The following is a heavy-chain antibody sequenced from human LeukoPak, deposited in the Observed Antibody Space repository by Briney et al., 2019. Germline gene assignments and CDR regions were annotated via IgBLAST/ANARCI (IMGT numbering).Heavy chain of an antibody. CDR1: GFTFSNYA. CDR2: IWYDGNNK. Sequence: PGRSLGLSCAASGFTFSNYAMHWVRQAPGKGLEWVAVIWYDGNNKYYGDSVKGRFTISRDNSKNTLHLQMNSLRAEDTAVYYCARVGSGNYYKYFEHWGQGTLVTVSS. J-gene: IGHJ4*02. D-gene: IGHD1-26*01. CDR3: ARVGSGNYYKYFEH. V-gene: IGHV3-33*01.